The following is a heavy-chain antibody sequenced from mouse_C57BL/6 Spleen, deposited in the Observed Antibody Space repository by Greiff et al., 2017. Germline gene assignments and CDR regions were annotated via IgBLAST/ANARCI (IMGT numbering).Heavy chain of an antibody. J-gene: IGHJ2*01. Sequence: EVMLVESGGGLVKPGGSLKLSCAASGFTFSSYAMSWVRQTPEQRLEWVATISDGGSYTYYTDNVKGRFTISRDNAKNNLYLQMSHLKSEDTAMYYCARDRTGTLDYWGQGTTLTVSS. CDR3: ARDRTGTLDY. CDR2: ISDGGSYT. CDR1: GFTFSSYA. V-gene: IGHV5-4*01. D-gene: IGHD4-1*01.